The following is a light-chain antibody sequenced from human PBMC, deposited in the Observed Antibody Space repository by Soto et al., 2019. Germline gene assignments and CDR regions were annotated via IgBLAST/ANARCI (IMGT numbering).Light chain of an antibody. CDR2: DAS. V-gene: IGKV1-5*01. J-gene: IGKJ1*01. CDR1: QSISYW. Sequence: DIHLTQSRSTLSASVGDRVTITCRASQSISYWVAWYQQKPGKAPKLLIYDASSLESGVPSRFSGSRSVTEFSLTISSLQPDDFATYYCQQYYSYPWTLGQGTKVDIK. CDR3: QQYYSYPWT.